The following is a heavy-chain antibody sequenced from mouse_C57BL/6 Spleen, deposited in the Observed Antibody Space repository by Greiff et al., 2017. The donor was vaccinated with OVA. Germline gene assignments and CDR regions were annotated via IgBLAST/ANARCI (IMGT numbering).Heavy chain of an antibody. CDR3: ASWAMDY. J-gene: IGHJ4*01. Sequence: QVQLKQPGAELVKPGASVKLSCKASGYTFTSYWMQWVKQRPGQGLEWIGEIDPSDSYTNYNQKFKGKATLTVDTSSSTAYMQLSSLTSEDSAVYYCASWAMDYWGQGTSVTVSS. CDR1: GYTFTSYW. V-gene: IGHV1-50*01. CDR2: IDPSDSYT.